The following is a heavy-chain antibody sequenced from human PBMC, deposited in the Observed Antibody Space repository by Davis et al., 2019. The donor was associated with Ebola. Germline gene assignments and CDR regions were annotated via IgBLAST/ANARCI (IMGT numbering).Heavy chain of an antibody. Sequence: SVKVSCKASGYTFTSYAMHWVRQAPGQGLEWMGGIIPIFGTANYAQKFQGRVTITADESTSTAYMELSSLRSEDTAVYYCARPGPGYYDSSGYYYFDYWGQGTLVTVSS. V-gene: IGHV1-69*13. CDR2: IIPIFGTA. J-gene: IGHJ4*02. CDR3: ARPGPGYYDSSGYYYFDY. CDR1: GYTFTSYA. D-gene: IGHD3-22*01.